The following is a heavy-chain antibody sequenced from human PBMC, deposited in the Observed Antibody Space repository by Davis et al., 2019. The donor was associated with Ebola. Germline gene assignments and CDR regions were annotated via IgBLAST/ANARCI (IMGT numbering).Heavy chain of an antibody. Sequence: MPSETLSLTCTVPGGFISSYYWSWIRQPPGKGLEWIGYIYYSGSTNYNPSLKSRVTISVDTSKNQFSLKLSSVTPEDTAVYYCARDRLSYDYIWGSYNHYFDYWGQGTMVTVSS. CDR3: ARDRLSYDYIWGSYNHYFDY. CDR2: IYYSGST. J-gene: IGHJ4*02. CDR1: GGFISSYY. D-gene: IGHD3-16*01. V-gene: IGHV4-59*12.